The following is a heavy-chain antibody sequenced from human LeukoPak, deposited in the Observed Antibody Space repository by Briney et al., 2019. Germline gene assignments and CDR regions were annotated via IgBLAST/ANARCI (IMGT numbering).Heavy chain of an antibody. D-gene: IGHD3-3*01. CDR2: ISSSSSYI. CDR3: ARGYMSELRFLEWLPRETNWFDP. J-gene: IGHJ5*02. CDR1: GFTFSSYS. V-gene: IGHV3-21*01. Sequence: PGGSLRLSCAASGFTFSSYSMTWVRQAPGKGLEWVSSISSSSSYIYYADSVKGRFTISRDNAKNSLYLQMNSLRAEDTAVYYCARGYMSELRFLEWLPRETNWFDPWGQGTLVTVSS.